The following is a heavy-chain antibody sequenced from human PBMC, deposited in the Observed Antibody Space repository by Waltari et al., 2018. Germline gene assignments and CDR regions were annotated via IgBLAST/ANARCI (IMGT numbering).Heavy chain of an antibody. D-gene: IGHD3-22*01. CDR1: GGTFSSYA. CDR3: ASGYDSSGYYPAYYYYGMDV. V-gene: IGHV1-69*01. Sequence: QVQLVQSGAEVKKPGSSVKVFCKASGGTFSSYAISWVRQAPGQGLEWMGGIIPIFGTANYAQKFQGRVTITADESTSTAYMELSSLRSEDTAVYYCASGYDSSGYYPAYYYYGMDVWGQGTTVTVSS. J-gene: IGHJ6*02. CDR2: IIPIFGTA.